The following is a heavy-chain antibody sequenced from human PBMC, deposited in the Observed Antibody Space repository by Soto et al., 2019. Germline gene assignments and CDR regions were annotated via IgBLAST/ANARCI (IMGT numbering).Heavy chain of an antibody. D-gene: IGHD3-3*01. Sequence: SETLSLTGTVSGGAISGYYWTWIRQSAGKGLEWIGRTYSSGGTKYNPSLKSRVTMSLDTSKNQFSLRLSSVTAADTAVYYCARGQRFSDSFDPWGQGTLVTVSS. J-gene: IGHJ5*02. CDR1: GGAISGYY. CDR3: ARGQRFSDSFDP. CDR2: TYSSGGT. V-gene: IGHV4-4*07.